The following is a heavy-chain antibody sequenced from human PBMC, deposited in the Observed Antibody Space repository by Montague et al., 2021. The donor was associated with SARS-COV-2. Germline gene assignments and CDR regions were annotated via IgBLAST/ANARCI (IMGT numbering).Heavy chain of an antibody. Sequence: SLGLSCAASGFIFSIYEMNWVRQAPGKGLEWISYITNSGTTYYADSVKGRFTVSRDNAKNSLYLQMNSVRAEDTAIYYCARDALGDGYNLDFWGQGTPVTVSS. D-gene: IGHD5-24*01. CDR2: ITNSGTT. J-gene: IGHJ4*02. CDR1: GFIFSIYE. CDR3: ARDALGDGYNLDF. V-gene: IGHV3-48*03.